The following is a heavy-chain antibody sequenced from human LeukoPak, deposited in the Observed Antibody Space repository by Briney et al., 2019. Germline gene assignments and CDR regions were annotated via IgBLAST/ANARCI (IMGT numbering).Heavy chain of an antibody. CDR2: ISPYNGNT. D-gene: IGHD3-10*01. Sequence: ASVKVSCKPYGYTFNTYGIIWVRQAPGQGLEWMGWISPYNGNTNYAQKFQGRVTMTTDTSTSTAYMELRSLRSEDTAVYYCATDSPRVNKDYWGQGTLVTVSS. J-gene: IGHJ4*02. CDR3: ATDSPRVNKDY. V-gene: IGHV1-18*01. CDR1: GYTFNTYG.